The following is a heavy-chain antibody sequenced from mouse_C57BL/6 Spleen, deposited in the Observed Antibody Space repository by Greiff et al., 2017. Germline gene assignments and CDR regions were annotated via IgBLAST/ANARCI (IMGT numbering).Heavy chain of an antibody. V-gene: IGHV1-55*01. D-gene: IGHD1-1*01. CDR2: IYPGSGST. CDR1: GYTFTSYW. J-gene: IGHJ2*01. CDR3: ARATVVALDY. Sequence: VQLQQPGAELVKPGASVKMSCKASGYTFTSYWITWVKQRPGQGLEWIGDIYPGSGSTNYNEKFKSKATLTVDTSSSTAYMRRSSLTSEDSAVYYCARATVVALDYWGQGTTLTVSS.